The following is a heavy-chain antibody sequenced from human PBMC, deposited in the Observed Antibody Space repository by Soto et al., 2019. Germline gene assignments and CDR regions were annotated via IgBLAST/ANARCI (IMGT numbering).Heavy chain of an antibody. J-gene: IGHJ4*02. Sequence: GGSLRLSCAASGFTFSSYGMHWVRQAPGKGLEWVAVISYDGSNKYYADSVKGRFTISRDNSKNTLYLQMNSLRAEDTAVYYCAKDPAIYSSSYPTLDYWGQGTLVTVSS. V-gene: IGHV3-30*18. CDR2: ISYDGSNK. CDR1: GFTFSSYG. D-gene: IGHD6-13*01. CDR3: AKDPAIYSSSYPTLDY.